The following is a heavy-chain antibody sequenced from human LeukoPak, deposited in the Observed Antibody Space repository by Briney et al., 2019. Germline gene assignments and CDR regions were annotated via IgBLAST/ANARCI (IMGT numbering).Heavy chain of an antibody. CDR2: IYYSGST. J-gene: IGHJ4*02. V-gene: IGHV4-39*01. Sequence: KTSVTLSLTCTVSGGSISSSSYYWGWIRQPPGKGLEWIGSIYYSGSTYYNPSLKSRVTISVDTSKNQFSLKLSSVTAADTAVYYCATAPSYYYDSSGYYYVRGGYFDYWGQGTLVTVSS. CDR3: ATAPSYYYDSSGYYYVRGGYFDY. CDR1: GGSISSSSYY. D-gene: IGHD3-22*01.